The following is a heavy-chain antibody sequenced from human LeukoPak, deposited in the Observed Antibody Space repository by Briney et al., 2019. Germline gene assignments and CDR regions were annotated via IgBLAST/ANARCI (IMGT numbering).Heavy chain of an antibody. J-gene: IGHJ6*03. CDR1: GYTFTSYG. CDR2: MNPHSGNT. CDR3: ARVENDGYYMDV. Sequence: ASVKVSCKASGYTFTSYGISWVRQAPGQGLEWMGWMNPHSGNTAYAQKYQGRVTMTRNTSISTAYMELSSLRSEDTAVYYCARVENDGYYMDVWGKGTTVTVSS. D-gene: IGHD1-1*01. V-gene: IGHV1-8*02.